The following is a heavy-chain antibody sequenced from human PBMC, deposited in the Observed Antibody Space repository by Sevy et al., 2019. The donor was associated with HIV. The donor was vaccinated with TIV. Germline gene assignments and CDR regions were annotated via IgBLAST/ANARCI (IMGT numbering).Heavy chain of an antibody. CDR1: GLTFSSYW. D-gene: IGHD3-22*01. J-gene: IGHJ6*03. V-gene: IGHV3-7*01. CDR2: IKQDGSEK. Sequence: GGSLRLSCAASGLTFSSYWMSWVRQAPGKGLEWVANIKQDGSEKYYVDSVKGRFTISRDNAKNSLYLQMNSLRAEDTAVYYCARDSVYYYDSSGYYSYYYYMDVWGKGTTVTVSS. CDR3: ARDSVYYYDSSGYYSYYYYMDV.